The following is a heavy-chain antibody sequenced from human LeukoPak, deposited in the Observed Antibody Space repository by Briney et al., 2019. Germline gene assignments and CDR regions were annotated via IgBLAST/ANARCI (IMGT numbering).Heavy chain of an antibody. J-gene: IGHJ4*02. V-gene: IGHV3-73*01. CDR2: VRSKSNTYEA. CDR3: TREGCGATSCYTNDY. CDR1: GFSLTGSP. Sequence: GGSLRLSCAASGFSLTGSPIHWVRQASGKGLEWVGRVRSKSNTYEASYAASVRGRFTISRDDSENLTYLQMNNLKTEDTAIYYCTREGCGATSCYTNDYWGQGTLVTVSS. D-gene: IGHD2-2*02.